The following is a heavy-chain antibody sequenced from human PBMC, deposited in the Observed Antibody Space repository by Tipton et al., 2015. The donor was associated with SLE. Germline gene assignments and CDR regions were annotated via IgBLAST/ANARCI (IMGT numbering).Heavy chain of an antibody. J-gene: IGHJ3*02. D-gene: IGHD3-3*01. V-gene: IGHV4-34*01. Sequence: TLSLTCAVNGESSSGYYWSWIRQSPGKGLEWIGDIHDSGSSIYNPSLKSRVTISVDTSENQISLRLNSVTAADTATYYCARGGSKHYDFWGRQMGPHAFDIWGQETKVTVSS. CDR2: IHDSGSS. CDR1: GESSSGYY. CDR3: ARGGSKHYDFWGRQMGPHAFDI.